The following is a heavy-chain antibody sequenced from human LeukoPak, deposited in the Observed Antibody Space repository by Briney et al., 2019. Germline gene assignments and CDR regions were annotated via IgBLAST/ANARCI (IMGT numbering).Heavy chain of an antibody. CDR1: GGSISSYY. CDR2: IYTSGST. Sequence: PSETLSLTCTVSGGSISSYYWSWTRQPAGKGLEWIGRIYTSGSTNYNPSLKSRVTMSVDTSKNQFSLKLSSVTAADTAVYYCARENDYDFWSGTMGYFDYWGQGTLVTVSS. CDR3: ARENDYDFWSGTMGYFDY. J-gene: IGHJ4*02. D-gene: IGHD3-3*01. V-gene: IGHV4-4*07.